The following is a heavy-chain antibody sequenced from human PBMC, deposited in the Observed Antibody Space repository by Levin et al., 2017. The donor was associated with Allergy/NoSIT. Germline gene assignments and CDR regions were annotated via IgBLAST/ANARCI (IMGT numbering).Heavy chain of an antibody. Sequence: LRLSCTVSGDSISGDTFYWSWIRHHPGRGLEWIGFIHHSGRAYYNPSLKSRLTMSLDTSKSQFSLKLTSVTVADTAVYYCARDECAWFGECYGMDVWGQGTTVIVSS. CDR2: IHHSGRA. V-gene: IGHV4-31*03. D-gene: IGHD3-10*01. J-gene: IGHJ6*02. CDR3: ARDECAWFGECYGMDV. CDR1: GDSISGDTFY.